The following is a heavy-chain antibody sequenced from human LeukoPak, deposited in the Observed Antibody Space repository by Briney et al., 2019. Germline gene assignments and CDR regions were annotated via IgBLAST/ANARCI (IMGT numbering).Heavy chain of an antibody. V-gene: IGHV3-7*01. D-gene: IGHD4-17*01. CDR1: GFTFSDFW. Sequence: PGGSLRLSCAGSGFTFSDFWMTWVRQTPGKGLEWVANIKEDGTEKNLVDSVKGRFTISRDNAKNSLYLQMNSLRAEDTAVYYCARDKGYGDHYYYYGMDVWGQGTTVTVSS. CDR2: IKEDGTEK. J-gene: IGHJ6*02. CDR3: ARDKGYGDHYYYYGMDV.